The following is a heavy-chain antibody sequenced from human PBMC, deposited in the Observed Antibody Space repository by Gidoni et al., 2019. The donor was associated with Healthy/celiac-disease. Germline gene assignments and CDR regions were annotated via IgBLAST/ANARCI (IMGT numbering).Heavy chain of an antibody. CDR1: GFTFSSYA. D-gene: IGHD3-9*01. V-gene: IGHV3-30*18. J-gene: IGHJ4*02. CDR2: ISYDGSNK. CDR3: AKCVLRYFDWLSPFDY. Sequence: QVQLVESGGGVVQPGRSLRLSCAASGFTFSSYAMHWVRQAPGKGLEWVAVISYDGSNKYYADSVKGRFTISRDNSKNTLYLQMNSLRAEDTAVYYCAKCVLRYFDWLSPFDYWAQGTLVTVSS.